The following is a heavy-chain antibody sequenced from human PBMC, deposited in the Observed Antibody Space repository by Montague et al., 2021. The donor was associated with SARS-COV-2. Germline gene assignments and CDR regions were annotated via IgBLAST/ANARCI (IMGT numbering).Heavy chain of an antibody. CDR3: ARQLPPYCSTKKCCPYYLDV. Sequence: SETLSLTCTVSGGSISSPDYYRGWLRQSPGKGLEWIGSISYAGSTYYNPSLRSRVSFSMDTSKNHFSLSLTSVTAADTAVYFWARQLPPYCSTKKCCPYYLDVWGQGALVTVSS. D-gene: IGHD2-2*01. V-gene: IGHV4-39*01. CDR1: GGSISSPDYY. J-gene: IGHJ4*02. CDR2: ISYAGST.